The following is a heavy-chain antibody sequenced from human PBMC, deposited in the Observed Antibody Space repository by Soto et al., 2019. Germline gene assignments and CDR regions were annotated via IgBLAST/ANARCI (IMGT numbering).Heavy chain of an antibody. J-gene: IGHJ3*01. CDR1: GFSFGSYG. Sequence: EVQLLESGGGLVQPGGSLRLSCAASGFSFGSYGMTRVRQAPGKGLEWVSLISGTGTSTYYADSVKGRFTISRDTSKNTLFLQMNSLRADDTAVYYCAKRLSTTNWYAFDVWGQGTMVTVSS. CDR3: AKRLSTTNWYAFDV. D-gene: IGHD1-1*01. V-gene: IGHV3-23*01. CDR2: ISGTGTST.